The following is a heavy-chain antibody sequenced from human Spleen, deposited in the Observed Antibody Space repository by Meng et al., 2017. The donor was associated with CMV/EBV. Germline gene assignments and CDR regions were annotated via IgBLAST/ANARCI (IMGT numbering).Heavy chain of an antibody. CDR2: ISSSGTYV. J-gene: IGHJ1*01. Sequence: GESLKISCAASGFTFSPYAMNWVRQAPGKGLEWVSSISSSGTYVHYADSVKGRFTISRDNAKNSLYLQMNSLRVEDTAVYYCARDNGVGVTALFQHWGQGTPVTVSS. CDR1: GFTFSPYA. D-gene: IGHD2-2*01. V-gene: IGHV3-21*01. CDR3: ARDNGVGVTALFQH.